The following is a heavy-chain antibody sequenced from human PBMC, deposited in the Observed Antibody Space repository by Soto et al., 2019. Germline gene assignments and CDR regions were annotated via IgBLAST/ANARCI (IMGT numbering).Heavy chain of an antibody. CDR3: ATAHENFYHAGYYVNWLEP. D-gene: IGHD3-22*01. CDR1: VCCFTGGSRC. Sequence: PSSTXSLTCTVAVCCFTGGSRCLCWIRQSPGNVVDWIASTYIGGMTYYNPSLRSRVTISVDTSKSQFSLRLNSVTAADTAVYYCATAHENFYHAGYYVNWLEPWGQGTLVNV. CDR2: TYIGGMT. J-gene: IGHJ5*01. V-gene: IGHV4-39*01.